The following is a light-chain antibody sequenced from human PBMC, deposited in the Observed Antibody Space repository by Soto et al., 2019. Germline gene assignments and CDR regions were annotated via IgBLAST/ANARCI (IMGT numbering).Light chain of an antibody. CDR1: QSVSSY. J-gene: IGKJ1*01. CDR3: QQRSNWPWT. V-gene: IGKV3-11*01. Sequence: TQTPATLSLSPEERATLSCRASQSVSSYLAWYQQKPGQAPRLLIYDASNRATGIPARFSGSRSGTDFTLTISSLEPEDFAVYYCQQRSNWPWTFGQGTKVDIK. CDR2: DAS.